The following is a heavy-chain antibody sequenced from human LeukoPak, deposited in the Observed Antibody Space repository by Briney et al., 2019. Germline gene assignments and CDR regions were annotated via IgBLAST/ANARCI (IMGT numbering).Heavy chain of an antibody. CDR2: IWYDGSNK. V-gene: IGHV3-33*08. Sequence: GGSLRLSCAASGFTFRNHAMNWVRQAPGKGLEWVAVIWYDGSNKYYADSVKGRFTISRDNSKNTLYLQMNSLRAEDTAVYYCARAPPGTVTVDYWGQGTLVTVSS. CDR3: ARAPPGTVTVDY. CDR1: GFTFRNHA. D-gene: IGHD4-17*01. J-gene: IGHJ4*02.